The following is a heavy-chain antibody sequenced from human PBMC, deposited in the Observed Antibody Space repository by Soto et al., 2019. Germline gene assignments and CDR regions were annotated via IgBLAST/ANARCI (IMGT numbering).Heavy chain of an antibody. CDR1: GFSFSSYW. Sequence: GGSLRLSCAASGFSFSSYWMHWVRQAPGKGLVWVSRINTDGSSTSYAESVKGRFTFSRDNAKNTQYLQMHSLRAEDTAVYYCAREVGTTWFDPWGQGTLVTVSS. V-gene: IGHV3-74*01. CDR2: INTDGSST. J-gene: IGHJ5*02. CDR3: AREVGTTWFDP. D-gene: IGHD1-1*01.